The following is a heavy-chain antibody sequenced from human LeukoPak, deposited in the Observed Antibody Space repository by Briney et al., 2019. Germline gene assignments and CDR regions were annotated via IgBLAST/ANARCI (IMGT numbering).Heavy chain of an antibody. D-gene: IGHD3-3*02. CDR1: GFTFSSYA. J-gene: IGHJ4*02. Sequence: GSLRLSCAASGFTFSSYAMSWVRQAPGKGLEWVSAISGSGGATYYADSVTGRFIISRDNSKNTLYLQMNSLRVEDTALYYCAKDRAFLPDYWGQGTLVTVSS. V-gene: IGHV3-23*01. CDR2: ISGSGGAT. CDR3: AKDRAFLPDY.